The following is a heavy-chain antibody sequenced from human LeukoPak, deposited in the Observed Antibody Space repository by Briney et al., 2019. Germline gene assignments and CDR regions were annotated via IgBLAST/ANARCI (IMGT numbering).Heavy chain of an antibody. CDR3: ARAYPYGGNSQ. Sequence: SETLSLTCTVSGGSISSYYWSWIRRPPGKGLEWIGYIYYSGGTNYNPSLKSRVTISVDTSKNQFSLKLSSVTAADTAVYYCARAYPYGGNSQWGQGTLVTVSS. D-gene: IGHD4-23*01. J-gene: IGHJ4*02. CDR2: IYYSGGT. V-gene: IGHV4-59*01. CDR1: GGSISSYY.